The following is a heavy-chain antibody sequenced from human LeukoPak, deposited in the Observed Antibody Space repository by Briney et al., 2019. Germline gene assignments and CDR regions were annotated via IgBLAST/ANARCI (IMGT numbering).Heavy chain of an antibody. J-gene: IGHJ4*02. D-gene: IGHD5-18*01. CDR1: GFTFSSYA. Sequence: GGSLRLSCAASGFTFSSYALNWVRQAPGKGLEWVSSISASSTYIHYADSVKGRFTISRDHSKNSLYLQMNSLRDEDTAVYYCAKKGGYGYSYGYWGQGTLVTVSS. CDR2: ISASSTYI. V-gene: IGHV3-21*04. CDR3: AKKGGYGYSYGY.